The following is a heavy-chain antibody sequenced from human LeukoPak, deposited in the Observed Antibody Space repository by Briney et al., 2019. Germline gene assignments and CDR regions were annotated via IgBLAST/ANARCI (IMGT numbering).Heavy chain of an antibody. J-gene: IGHJ4*02. CDR1: GFTFSSYS. CDR3: ARDEHQYYSESSGRFDY. CDR2: IKQDGSEK. Sequence: GGSLRLSCAASGFTFSSYSMNWVRRAPGKGLEWVANIKQDGSEKYYVDSARGRFTISRDNAKNSLYLQMNSLRAEDTAVYYCARDEHQYYSESSGRFDYWGQGTLVTVSS. V-gene: IGHV3-7*04. D-gene: IGHD3-22*01.